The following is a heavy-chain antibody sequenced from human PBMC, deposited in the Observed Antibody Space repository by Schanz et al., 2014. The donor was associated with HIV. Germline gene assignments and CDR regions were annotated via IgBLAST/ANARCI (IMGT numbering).Heavy chain of an antibody. CDR1: GFSFSSYA. Sequence: EVQLLEAGGGLVQPGGSLRLSCAAAGFSFSSYAMSWVRQAPRKGLEWVSGISTGGERTFYADSVKGRFTISRDNSKNTLYLQINSLRAEDTAIYHCGTYNYGSGHDYWGQGTLVTVSS. D-gene: IGHD3-10*01. CDR2: ISTGGERT. J-gene: IGHJ4*02. CDR3: GTYNYGSGHDY. V-gene: IGHV3-23*01.